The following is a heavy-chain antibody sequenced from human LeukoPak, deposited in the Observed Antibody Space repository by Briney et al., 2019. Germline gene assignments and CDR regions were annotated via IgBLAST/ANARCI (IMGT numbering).Heavy chain of an antibody. J-gene: IGHJ4*02. CDR2: IYYSGTT. D-gene: IGHD4-11*01. CDR1: GYSIGSSYW. V-gene: IGHV4-28*01. CDR3: ATYGNYGRFES. Sequence: PSETLPLTCVVSGYSIGSSYWWGWIRQPPGKGLEWIGYIYYSGTTYYNPSLESRVTMSIDTSKNQFSLKLSSVTAMDTAVYYCATYGNYGRFESWGQGTLVTVSS.